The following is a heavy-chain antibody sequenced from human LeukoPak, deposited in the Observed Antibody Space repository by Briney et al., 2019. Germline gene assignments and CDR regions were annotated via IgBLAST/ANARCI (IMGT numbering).Heavy chain of an antibody. CDR2: MNPNSGNT. CDR3: AKADWGSNTHTTDY. V-gene: IGHV1-8*01. J-gene: IGHJ4*02. Sequence: ASVNVSCKASGYTFTSYDINWVRQATGQGLEWMGWMNPNSGNTGYAQKFQGRVTMTRNTSISTAYMELSSLRSEDTAVYYCAKADWGSNTHTTDYWGQGTLVTVSS. D-gene: IGHD7-27*01. CDR1: GYTFTSYD.